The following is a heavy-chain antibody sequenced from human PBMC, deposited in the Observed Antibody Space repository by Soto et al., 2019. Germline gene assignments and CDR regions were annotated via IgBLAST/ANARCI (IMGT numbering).Heavy chain of an antibody. Sequence: GGSLRLSCAASGFTFSNYAMHWVRQAPGKGLEWVAVISYDGSNKYYADSVKGRLTISRDSSKNTLFLQMNSLRAEDTAVYYCTRKFYDILTGYYGGAFDIWGQGTMVTVSS. CDR1: GFTFSNYA. J-gene: IGHJ3*02. CDR2: ISYDGSNK. D-gene: IGHD3-9*01. V-gene: IGHV3-30-3*01. CDR3: TRKFYDILTGYYGGAFDI.